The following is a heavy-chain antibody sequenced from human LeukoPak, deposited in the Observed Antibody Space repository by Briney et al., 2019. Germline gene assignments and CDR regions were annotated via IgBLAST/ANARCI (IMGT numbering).Heavy chain of an antibody. Sequence: GGSLRLSCAASGFTVSSNYMSWVRQAPGKGLEWVSVIYSGGSTYYADSVKGRFTISRDNSKNTLYLQMNSLRAEDTAVYYCARSLAILTGYHDYYYYMDVWGKGTTVTVSS. CDR1: GFTVSSNY. CDR3: ARSLAILTGYHDYYYYMDV. J-gene: IGHJ6*03. D-gene: IGHD3-9*01. CDR2: IYSGGST. V-gene: IGHV3-66*02.